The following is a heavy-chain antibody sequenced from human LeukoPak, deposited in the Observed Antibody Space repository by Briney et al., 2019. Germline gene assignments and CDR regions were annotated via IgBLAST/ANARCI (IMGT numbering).Heavy chain of an antibody. CDR1: GGSISGYC. D-gene: IGHD3-9*01. CDR3: ARGNILSGYCLDF. V-gene: IGHV4-34*01. Sequence: SETLSLTCAVYGGSISGYCWSWIRQPPGKGLEWVGEIHYTGGTSYNPSLKSRATISIDTSKNQLSLKLSSVTAADTAVYYCARGNILSGYCLDFSGQGALVTVSS. CDR2: IHYTGGT. J-gene: IGHJ4*02.